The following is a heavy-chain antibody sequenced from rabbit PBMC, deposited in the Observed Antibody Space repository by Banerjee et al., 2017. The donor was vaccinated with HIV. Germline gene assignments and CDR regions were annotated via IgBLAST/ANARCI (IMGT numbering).Heavy chain of an antibody. J-gene: IGHJ4*01. CDR2: IFPSSGST. Sequence: QQQPGEAGGGLVKPGGTLTLTCKASGIVFSSLHWLCRVRRAPGKGLELVACIFPSSGSTWYASWAKGRFTISKSPSLNTVDLKMTSLTAADTATYFCARTYSSGWAGYFKLWGQGTLVTVS. CDR3: ARTYSSGWAGYFKL. CDR1: GIVFSSLHW. V-gene: IGHV1S43*01. D-gene: IGHD4-1*01.